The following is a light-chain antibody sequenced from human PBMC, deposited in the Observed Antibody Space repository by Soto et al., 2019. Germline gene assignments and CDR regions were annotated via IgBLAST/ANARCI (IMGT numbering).Light chain of an antibody. CDR2: GAS. CDR3: PQYRP. Sequence: EIVLTQSPGTLSLSPGERATLSCRASQSVSSSYLAWYQQKPGQAPRLLIYGASSRATGIPDRFSGSGSGTDFTLTISRLEPEDFAVYYCPQYRPFGQGPKVNIK. J-gene: IGKJ1*01. CDR1: QSVSSSY. V-gene: IGKV3-20*01.